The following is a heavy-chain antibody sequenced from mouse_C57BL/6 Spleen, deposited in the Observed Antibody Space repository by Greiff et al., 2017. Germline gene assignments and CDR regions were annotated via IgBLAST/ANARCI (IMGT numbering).Heavy chain of an antibody. J-gene: IGHJ3*01. CDR2: INPSNGGT. Sequence: QVHVKQPGTELVKPGASVKLSCKASGYTFTSYWMHWVKQRPGQGLEWIGNINPSNGGTNYNEKFKSKATLTVEKSSSTAYMQLSSLTSEDSEVYYLARGDYGGAWFAYWGQGTLVTVSA. V-gene: IGHV1-53*01. D-gene: IGHD2-4*01. CDR3: ARGDYGGAWFAY. CDR1: GYTFTSYW.